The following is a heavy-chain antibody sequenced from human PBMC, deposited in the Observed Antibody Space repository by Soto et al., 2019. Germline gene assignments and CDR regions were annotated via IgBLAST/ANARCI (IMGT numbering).Heavy chain of an antibody. D-gene: IGHD6-13*01. CDR2: IWYDGSNK. CDR3: ARDRNRYRSSWYYGMDV. Sequence: QVQLVESGGGVVQPGRSLRLSCAASGFTFSSYGMHWVRQAPGKGLEWVAVIWYDGSNKYYADSVKGRFTISRDNSKNTLYLQMNSLRAEDTAVYYCARDRNRYRSSWYYGMDVWGQGTTVTVSS. J-gene: IGHJ6*02. V-gene: IGHV3-33*01. CDR1: GFTFSSYG.